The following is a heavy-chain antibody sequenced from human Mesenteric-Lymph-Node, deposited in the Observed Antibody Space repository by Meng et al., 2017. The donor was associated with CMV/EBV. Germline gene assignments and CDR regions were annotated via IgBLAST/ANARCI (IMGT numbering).Heavy chain of an antibody. Sequence: GESLKISCTASGFSLSIYSMSWVRQAPGKGLEWVAYIGTGSTKYYADSLEGRFTVSRDDAKNSLSLQMGSLRAEDTAVYYCARFHFWSGYCDIWGQGTLVTVSS. CDR1: GFSLSIYS. CDR3: ARFHFWSGYCDI. J-gene: IGHJ4*02. V-gene: IGHV3-48*04. D-gene: IGHD3-3*02. CDR2: IGTGSTK.